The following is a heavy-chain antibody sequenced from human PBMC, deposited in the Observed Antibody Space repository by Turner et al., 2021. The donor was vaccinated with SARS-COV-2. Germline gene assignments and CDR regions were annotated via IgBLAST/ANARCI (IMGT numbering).Heavy chain of an antibody. J-gene: IGHJ4*02. V-gene: IGHV1-24*01. CDR1: GYTLTELS. D-gene: IGHD2-21*02. Sequence: QVQLVQSGAEGKKPGASVKVSCKVSGYTLTELSMHWVGQAPGKGLEWMGGFDPEDAETIYAQKFQGRVTMTEDTSSDTAYMELSSLRSEDTAVYYCATGYAYCGGDCSIHYWGQGTLVTVSS. CDR2: FDPEDAET. CDR3: ATGYAYCGGDCSIHY.